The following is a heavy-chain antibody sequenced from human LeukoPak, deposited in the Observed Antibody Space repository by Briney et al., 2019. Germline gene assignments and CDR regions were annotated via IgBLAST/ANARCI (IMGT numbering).Heavy chain of an antibody. CDR1: GYTFTGYY. V-gene: IGHV1-2*02. Sequence: GASVKVSCKASGYTFTGYYMHWVRQAPGQGLEWMGWINPNSGGTNYAQKFQGRVTMTRDTSISTAYMELSRLRSDDTAVYYCARDVGERYCSGGSCPDFDYWGLGTLVTVSS. CDR3: ARDVGERYCSGGSCPDFDY. J-gene: IGHJ4*02. CDR2: INPNSGGT. D-gene: IGHD2-15*01.